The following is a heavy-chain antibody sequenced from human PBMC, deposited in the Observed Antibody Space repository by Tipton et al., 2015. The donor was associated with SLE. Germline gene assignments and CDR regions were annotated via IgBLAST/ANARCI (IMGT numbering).Heavy chain of an antibody. Sequence: TLSLTCTVSGGSISSSSYYWSWIRQPPGKGLEWIEEINHSGSTNYNPSLKSRVTMSVDTSKNQFSLKLSSVTAADTAVYYCARPSLESSSWYGYWGQGTLVTVSS. D-gene: IGHD6-13*01. V-gene: IGHV4-39*07. CDR2: INHSGST. CDR3: ARPSLESSSWYGY. J-gene: IGHJ4*02. CDR1: GGSISSSSYY.